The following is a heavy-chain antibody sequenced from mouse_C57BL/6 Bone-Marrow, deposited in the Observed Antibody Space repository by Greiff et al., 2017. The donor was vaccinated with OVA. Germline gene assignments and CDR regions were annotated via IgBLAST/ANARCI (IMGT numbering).Heavy chain of an antibody. V-gene: IGHV5-16*01. CDR2: INYDGSST. Sequence: DVKLVESEGGLVQPGRSMKLSCTASGFTFSDYYMAWVRQVPEKGLEWVANINYDGSSTYYLDSLKSRFIISRDNAKNILYLQMSSLKSEDTATYYCARDGYDAWYFDVWGTGTTVTVSS. CDR3: ARDGYDAWYFDV. J-gene: IGHJ1*03. CDR1: GFTFSDYY. D-gene: IGHD2-2*01.